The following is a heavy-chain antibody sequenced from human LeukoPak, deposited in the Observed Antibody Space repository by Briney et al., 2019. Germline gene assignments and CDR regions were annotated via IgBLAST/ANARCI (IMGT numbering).Heavy chain of an antibody. Sequence: SETLSLTCTVSGYSISSGYYWGWIRQPPGKGLEWIGSIYHSGSTYYNPSLKSRVPISVDTSKNQFSLKLSSVTAADTAVYYCASLLGYYDSSGENTFDYWGQGTLVTVSS. CDR3: ASLLGYYDSSGENTFDY. D-gene: IGHD3-22*01. J-gene: IGHJ4*02. V-gene: IGHV4-38-2*02. CDR2: IYHSGST. CDR1: GYSISSGYY.